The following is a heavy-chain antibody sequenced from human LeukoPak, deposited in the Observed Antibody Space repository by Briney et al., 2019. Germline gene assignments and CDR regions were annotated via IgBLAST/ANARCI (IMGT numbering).Heavy chain of an antibody. V-gene: IGHV1-46*01. D-gene: IGHD6-19*01. CDR2: INPSGGGT. J-gene: IGHJ4*02. CDR1: GYSFTSYY. CDR3: ARDPSNTSGWYIFFDY. Sequence: ASVKVSCKASGYSFTSYYIHWVRQAPGQGLEWMGVINPSGGGTSYAQKFQGRVTMTRDTSTTTAYMELRSLRSDDTAVYYCARDPSNTSGWYIFFDYWGQGTLVTVSS.